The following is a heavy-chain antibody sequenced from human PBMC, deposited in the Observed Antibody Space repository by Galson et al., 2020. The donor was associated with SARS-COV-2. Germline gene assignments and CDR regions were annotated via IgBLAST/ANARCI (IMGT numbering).Heavy chain of an antibody. V-gene: IGHV3-33*01. D-gene: IGHD3-10*01. CDR1: GFTFSTYG. CDR3: ARGSSWHAFDI. CDR2: IWYDGSNK. J-gene: IGHJ3*02. Sequence: TGGSLRLSCEASGFTFSTYGMDCVRQAPGKGLECVAVIWYDGSNKYYADSVKGRFTISRDNSKNTLYLQINSLRAEDTAVYYCARGSSWHAFDIWGQGTMVTV.